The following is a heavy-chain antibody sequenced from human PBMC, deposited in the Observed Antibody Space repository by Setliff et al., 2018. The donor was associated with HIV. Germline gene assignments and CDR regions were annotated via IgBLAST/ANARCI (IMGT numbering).Heavy chain of an antibody. CDR1: GVSITTDGYF. V-gene: IGHV4-31*03. CDR3: ARHRAQRGSGTYYDDWFDP. CDR2: MYHTGNT. D-gene: IGHD3-10*01. J-gene: IGHJ5*02. Sequence: SETLSLTCSVSGVSITTDGYFWSWIRHYPGKGLEWIGYMYHTGNTYSNPSLASRLVMSLDPSKNQFSLKLNSMTAADTSVYYCARHRAQRGSGTYYDDWFDPWGQGTLVTVSS.